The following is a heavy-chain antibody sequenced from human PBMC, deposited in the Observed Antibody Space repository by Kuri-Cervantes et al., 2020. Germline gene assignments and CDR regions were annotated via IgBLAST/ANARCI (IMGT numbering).Heavy chain of an antibody. CDR1: GSTFDDYA. CDR2: IDNDGNNI. Sequence: GGSLRLSCAASGSTFDDYAMHWVRQAPGKGLVWVSRIDNDGNNIAYADSVKGRFTISRDNAKNTLYLQMNSLRAEDAAVYYCVKDVATWGQGTLVTVSS. V-gene: IGHV3-74*01. J-gene: IGHJ5*02. CDR3: VKDVAT. D-gene: IGHD2-21*01.